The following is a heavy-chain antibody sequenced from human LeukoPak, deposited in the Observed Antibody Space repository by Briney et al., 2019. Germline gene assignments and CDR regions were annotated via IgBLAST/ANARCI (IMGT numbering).Heavy chain of an antibody. CDR1: GFTFSSCA. D-gene: IGHD3-10*01. CDR2: LTGSGGST. CDR3: VKFRGIQHYNYHMDV. V-gene: IGHV3-23*01. J-gene: IGHJ6*03. Sequence: GGSLRLSCAASGFTFSSCAMSWVRQAPGEGLEWVSGLTGSGGSTYYADSVKGRFTISRDNSKNTLSLQMNSLRAEDAAVYYCVKFRGIQHYNYHMDVWGKGTTVTVSS.